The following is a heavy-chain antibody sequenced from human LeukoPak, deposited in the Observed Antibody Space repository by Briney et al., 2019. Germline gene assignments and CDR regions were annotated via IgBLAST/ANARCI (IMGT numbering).Heavy chain of an antibody. V-gene: IGHV3-23*01. CDR3: AKDRMIVVVIAFDY. CDR2: ISGSGGST. J-gene: IGHJ4*02. Sequence: GGSLRLSCAASGFTFNSYAMSWVRQAPGKGLEWVSAISGSGGSTYYADSVKGRFTISRDNSKNTLYLQMNSLRAEDTAVYYCAKDRMIVVVIAFDYWGQGTLVTVSS. D-gene: IGHD3-22*01. CDR1: GFTFNSYA.